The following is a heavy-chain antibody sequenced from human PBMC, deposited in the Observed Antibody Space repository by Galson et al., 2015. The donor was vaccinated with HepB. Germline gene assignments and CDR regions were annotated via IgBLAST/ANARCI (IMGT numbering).Heavy chain of an antibody. V-gene: IGHV5-10-1*01. CDR1: GYTFTAFW. CDR2: IDPSDSYT. J-gene: IGHJ4*02. D-gene: IGHD3-10*01. CDR3: ASRHSYFLSGTRDNVSDY. Sequence: QSGAEVTKPGESLRISCKASGYTFTAFWITWVRQIPGKGLEWVGRIDPSDSYTDYSPSFRGHVTFSADKSITPAYLQWSSLKASYTAMYYCASRHSYFLSGTRDNVSDYGGQGTLVTVSS.